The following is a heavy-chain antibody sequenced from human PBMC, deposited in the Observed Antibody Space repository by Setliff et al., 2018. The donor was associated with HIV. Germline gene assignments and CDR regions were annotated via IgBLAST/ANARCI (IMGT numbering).Heavy chain of an antibody. Sequence: PSETLSLTCTVSGHSISDGSCWGWIRQTPGKGLEWIGTLSHSGTTYYNPSLESRVTISVHTSQNQFSLKLNSVTAADTAVYYCVGDDNSWFWSYFWGQGTLVTVSS. CDR1: GHSISDGSC. J-gene: IGHJ4*02. CDR3: VGDDNSWFWSYF. CDR2: LSHSGTT. V-gene: IGHV4-38-2*02. D-gene: IGHD6-13*01.